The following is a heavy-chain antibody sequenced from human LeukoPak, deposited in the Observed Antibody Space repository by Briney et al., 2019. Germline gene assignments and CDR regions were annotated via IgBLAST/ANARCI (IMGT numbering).Heavy chain of an antibody. CDR1: GYSFTSYW. Sequence: AGSLKISCKGSGYSFTSYWIGSVRQMPGKGLEWMGIIYPGDSDTRYSPSFQGQGTISADKSISTAYLQWSSLKASDTAMYYCARPDGRSVLGGLDYWGQGTLVTVSS. CDR3: ARPDGRSVLGGLDY. CDR2: IYPGDSDT. V-gene: IGHV5-51*01. J-gene: IGHJ4*02. D-gene: IGHD3-16*01.